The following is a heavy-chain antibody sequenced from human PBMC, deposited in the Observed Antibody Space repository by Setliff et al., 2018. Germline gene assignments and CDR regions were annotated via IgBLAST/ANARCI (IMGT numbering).Heavy chain of an antibody. Sequence: GESLRLSCAASGFTFDDYTMHWVRQAPGKCLEWVSLISWDGGSTYYADSVKGRFTISRDNSKNSQYLQMNSLRTEDTALYYCAKDIAGGSSGYYFDYWGQGTLVTVSS. CDR3: AKDIAGGSSGYYFDY. CDR1: GFTFDDYT. V-gene: IGHV3-43*01. CDR2: ISWDGGST. J-gene: IGHJ4*02. D-gene: IGHD3-22*01.